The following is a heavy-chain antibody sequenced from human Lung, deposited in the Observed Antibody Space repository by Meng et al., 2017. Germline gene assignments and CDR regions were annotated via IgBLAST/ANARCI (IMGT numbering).Heavy chain of an antibody. J-gene: IGHJ4*02. D-gene: IGHD4-11*01. CDR2: INHSGST. CDR1: GGSFSDYY. CDR3: ARGPTTMAHDFDY. V-gene: IGHV4-34*01. Sequence: QGQLQQWCAGLLKPSETLSLTCVVSGGSFSDYYWSWIRQPPGKGLEWIGEINHSGSTNYNPSLESRATISVDTSQNNLSLKLSSVTAADSAVYYCARGPTTMAHDFDYWGQGTLVTVSS.